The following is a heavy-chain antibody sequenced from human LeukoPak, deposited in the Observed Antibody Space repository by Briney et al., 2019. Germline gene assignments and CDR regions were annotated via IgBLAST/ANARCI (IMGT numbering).Heavy chain of an antibody. Sequence: PGGSLRLSCAASGFTFSSYAMNWVRQAPGKGLEWVSRISTGSTDIYYADSVKGRFTISRDNAKNSLYLHLNSLRDEDTAIYYCARAFDIWGQGTMVTVSS. CDR2: ISTGSTDI. CDR1: GFTFSSYA. CDR3: ARAFDI. V-gene: IGHV3-48*02. J-gene: IGHJ3*02.